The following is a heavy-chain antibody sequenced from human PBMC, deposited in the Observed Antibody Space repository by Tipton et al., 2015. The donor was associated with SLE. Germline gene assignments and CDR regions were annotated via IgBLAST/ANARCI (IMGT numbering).Heavy chain of an antibody. CDR2: IKEDGSDK. CDR1: GFTFSSYW. Sequence: GSLRLSCAASGFTFSSYWISWVRQTPGKGREWVANIKEDGSDKYYVDSVKGRFTISRDNSKNTVYLQMNSLRAEDTAVYYCAKIRQIVLDYWGQGTMVSVSP. D-gene: IGHD3-16*02. V-gene: IGHV3-7*03. J-gene: IGHJ4*02. CDR3: AKIRQIVLDY.